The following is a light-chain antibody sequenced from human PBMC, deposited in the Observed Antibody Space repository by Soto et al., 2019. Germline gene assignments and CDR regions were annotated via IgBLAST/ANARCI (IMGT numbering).Light chain of an antibody. CDR3: QQYDTLPPLT. CDR1: QDISTY. Sequence: DIQMPQSPSSLSASVGDRVTIPCQASQDISTYLNWYQQKPGKAPKLLIFDASTLQIGVPSRFSGSGSGTDFTFTISSLQPEDLATYFCQQYDTLPPLTFGGGTRVEIK. J-gene: IGKJ4*01. CDR2: DAS. V-gene: IGKV1-33*01.